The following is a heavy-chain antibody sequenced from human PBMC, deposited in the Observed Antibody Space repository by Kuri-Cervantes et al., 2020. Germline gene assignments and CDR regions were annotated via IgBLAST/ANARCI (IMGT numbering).Heavy chain of an antibody. J-gene: IGHJ4*02. CDR3: ARGPDPGSDY. CDR1: GGTFSSYT. V-gene: IGHV1-69*02. Sequence: SVKVSCKASGGTFSSYTISWVRQAPGQGLEWMGRIIPILGIANYAQKFQGRVTMTRNTSISTAYMELSSLRSEDTAVYYCARGPDPGSDYWGQGTLVTVSS. D-gene: IGHD1-14*01. CDR2: IIPILGIA.